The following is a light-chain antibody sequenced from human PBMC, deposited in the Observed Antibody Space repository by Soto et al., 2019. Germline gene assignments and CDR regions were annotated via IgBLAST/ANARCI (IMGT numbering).Light chain of an antibody. CDR1: QSVSSSY. Sequence: EIVLTQSPGTLSLSPGERATLSCRASQSVSSSYLAWYQQKPGQAPRLIIYGASSRATGIPDRFSGSGSGTDFTLPISRLETEDFAVYYCQQYGSSPAWTFGQGTKVEIK. V-gene: IGKV3-20*01. CDR3: QQYGSSPAWT. J-gene: IGKJ1*01. CDR2: GAS.